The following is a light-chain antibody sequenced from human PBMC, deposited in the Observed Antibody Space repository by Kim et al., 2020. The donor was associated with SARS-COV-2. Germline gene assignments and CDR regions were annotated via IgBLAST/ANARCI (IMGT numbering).Light chain of an antibody. CDR1: QTVTSKF. CDR3: QQYGSPLS. V-gene: IGKV3-20*01. J-gene: IGKJ4*01. Sequence: PGERATLSCRASQTVTSKFLAWYQQRPGQAPRLLIYRGSTRATGIPDRFSGGGSGTDFTLTITRLEPEDFAVYYCQQYGSPLSFGGGTKVDIK. CDR2: RGS.